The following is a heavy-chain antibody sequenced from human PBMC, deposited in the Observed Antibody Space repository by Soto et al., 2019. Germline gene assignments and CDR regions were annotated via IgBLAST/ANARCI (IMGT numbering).Heavy chain of an antibody. D-gene: IGHD6-13*01. J-gene: IGHJ4*02. CDR2: ISGGGNDR. CDR1: GFTFSSYA. CDR3: ARSLFIASTDTEPFDS. Sequence: EVQLLESGGGLVQPGGSLTLSCAASGFTFSSYAMSWVRQAPGKGLEWVSAISGGGNDRFYADSVRGRFTISRDNSRNTLYLLMNSLRDEETAVHYCARSLFIASTDTEPFDSWGQGTLVTVSS. V-gene: IGHV3-23*01.